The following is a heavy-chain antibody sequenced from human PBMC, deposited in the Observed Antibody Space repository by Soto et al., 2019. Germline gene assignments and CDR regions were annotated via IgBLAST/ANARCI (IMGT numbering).Heavy chain of an antibody. CDR3: AREEREDIVVVPAAISLDY. CDR2: ISSSGSTI. V-gene: IGHV3-11*01. D-gene: IGHD2-2*01. CDR1: GFTFSDYY. Sequence: PGGSLRLSCAASGFTFSDYYMSWIRQAPGKGLEWVSYISSSGSTIYYADSVKGRYAISRDNAKNSLYLQMNSLRAEDTAVYYCAREEREDIVVVPAAISLDYWGQGTLVTVSS. J-gene: IGHJ4*02.